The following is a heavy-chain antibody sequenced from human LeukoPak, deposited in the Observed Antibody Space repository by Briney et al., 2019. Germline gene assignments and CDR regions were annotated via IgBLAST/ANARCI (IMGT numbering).Heavy chain of an antibody. J-gene: IGHJ4*02. V-gene: IGHV4-38-2*02. Sequence: SETLSLTCIVSAYSISSGYYWGWIRQPPGKGLEWIGSIYHSESTYYNPSLKSRVTISIDTSKNQFSLKLSSVTAADTAVYYCARSGDYYDSSGYWEWGQGTLVTVSS. CDR1: AYSISSGYY. D-gene: IGHD3-22*01. CDR2: IYHSEST. CDR3: ARSGDYYDSSGYWE.